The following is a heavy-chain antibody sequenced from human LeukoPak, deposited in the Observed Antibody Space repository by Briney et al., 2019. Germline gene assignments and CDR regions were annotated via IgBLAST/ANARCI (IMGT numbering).Heavy chain of an antibody. D-gene: IGHD6-13*01. CDR3: ARKGIAAAHSMDV. J-gene: IGHJ6*02. V-gene: IGHV4-39*01. CDR1: GGSISSSSYY. Sequence: SETLSLTCTVSGGSISSSSYYWGWIRQPPGKGLEWIGSIYYSGSTYYNPSLKSRVTISVDTSKNQFSLKLSSVTAADTAVYYCARKGIAAAHSMDVWGQGTTVTVTS. CDR2: IYYSGST.